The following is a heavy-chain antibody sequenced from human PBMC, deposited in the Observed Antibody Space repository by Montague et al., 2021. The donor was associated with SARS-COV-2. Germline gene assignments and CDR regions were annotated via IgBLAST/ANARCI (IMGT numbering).Heavy chain of an antibody. J-gene: IGHJ4*02. D-gene: IGHD6-13*01. CDR3: ARGRYSSSWYGTKYYFDY. Sequence: STNYNPSLQSRVTLSLDTSTNPFSLKLSPVTAADTAVYSCARGRYSSSWYGTKYYFDYWGQGTLVTVSS. V-gene: IGHV4-34*01. CDR2: ST.